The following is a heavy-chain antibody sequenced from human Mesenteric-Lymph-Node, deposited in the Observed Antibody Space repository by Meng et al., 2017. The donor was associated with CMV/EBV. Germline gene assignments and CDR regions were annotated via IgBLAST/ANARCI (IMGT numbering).Heavy chain of an antibody. V-gene: IGHV1-24*01. J-gene: IGHJ3*02. CDR2: LDEEDLEP. CDR1: EYPLTELS. Sequence: ASVKVSCKALEYPLTELSVHWVRQAPGEGLEWLGGLDEEDLEPMYAQRFQGRVTMTADTSTDTTYMELSGLRLEDTAVYYCATETHTSRTVAFDIWGQGTQVTVSS. D-gene: IGHD2-2*01. CDR3: ATETHTSRTVAFDI.